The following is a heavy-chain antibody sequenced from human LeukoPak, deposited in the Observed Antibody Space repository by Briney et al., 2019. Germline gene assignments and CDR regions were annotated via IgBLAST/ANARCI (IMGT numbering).Heavy chain of an antibody. D-gene: IGHD1-26*01. CDR1: GYTFTGYY. CDR3: ARYIVGATPYFDY. Sequence: ASVKVSCKASGYTFTGYYMHWVRQAPGQGLEWMGWISAYNGNTNYAQKLQGRVTMTTDTSTSTAYVELRSLRSDDTAVYYCARYIVGATPYFDYWGQGTLVTVSS. CDR2: ISAYNGNT. V-gene: IGHV1-18*04. J-gene: IGHJ4*02.